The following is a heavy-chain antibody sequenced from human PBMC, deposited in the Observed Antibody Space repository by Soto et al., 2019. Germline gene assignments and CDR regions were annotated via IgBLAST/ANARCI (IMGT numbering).Heavy chain of an antibody. J-gene: IGHJ6*02. CDR1: GYSFTSYW. CDR3: ARALYYYDSSGYYSYGMDV. Sequence: GESLKISCKGSGYSFTSYWIGWVRQMPGKGLEWMGIIYPGDSDTRYSPSFQGQVTISADKSISTAYLQWNSLKASDTAMYYCARALYYYDSSGYYSYGMDVWGQGTTVTVSS. V-gene: IGHV5-51*01. CDR2: IYPGDSDT. D-gene: IGHD3-22*01.